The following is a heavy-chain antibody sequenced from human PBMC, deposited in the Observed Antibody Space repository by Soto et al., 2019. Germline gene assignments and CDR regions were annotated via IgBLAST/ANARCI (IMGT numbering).Heavy chain of an antibody. CDR1: GYTFTSYG. CDR3: GRDGRYSGSY. Sequence: QVQLVQSGAEVKKPGASVKVSCKASGYTFTSYGISWVRQAPGPGLEWMGWSSAYNGNTNLAQTHKGRANMTTDTTTSTDTMALRTATSENTAVYYCGRDGRYSGSYWGQGSLVTFSS. CDR2: SSAYNGNT. J-gene: IGHJ4*02. D-gene: IGHD1-26*01. V-gene: IGHV1-18*01.